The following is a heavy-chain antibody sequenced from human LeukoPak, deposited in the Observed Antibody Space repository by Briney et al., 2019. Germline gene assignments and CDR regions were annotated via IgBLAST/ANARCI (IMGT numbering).Heavy chain of an antibody. CDR1: GFTFSTYV. J-gene: IGHJ4*02. CDR2: ISASGDNT. Sequence: GGSLRLSCAASGFTFSTYVMSWVRQAPGKGLEWVSGISASGDNTYYADSVKGRFTISRDNSKNTLHLQMNSLRAEDTAVYYCAKGSGYDTDFDYWGQGTLATDSS. D-gene: IGHD3-9*01. V-gene: IGHV3-23*01. CDR3: AKGSGYDTDFDY.